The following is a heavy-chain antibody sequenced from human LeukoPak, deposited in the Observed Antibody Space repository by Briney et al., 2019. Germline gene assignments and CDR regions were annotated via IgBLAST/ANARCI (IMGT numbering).Heavy chain of an antibody. J-gene: IGHJ6*02. CDR1: GGSISTHY. CDR2: VYYSGST. V-gene: IGHV4-59*08. Sequence: SETLSLTCTVSGGSISTHYWHWIRQPPGKGLEWIGCVYYSGSTSYNPSLKSRVTISIDTSKKQFSLRLSSVTAADTAVYFCARSYGSGSGYFYYGMDVWGQGTTVTVSS. D-gene: IGHD3-10*01. CDR3: ARSYGSGSGYFYYGMDV.